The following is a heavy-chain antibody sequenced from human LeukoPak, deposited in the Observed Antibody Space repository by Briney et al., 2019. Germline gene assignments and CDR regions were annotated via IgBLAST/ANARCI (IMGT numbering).Heavy chain of an antibody. CDR3: ARDLLGRYGSGSYD. CDR1: GFTVSSNY. V-gene: IGHV3-66*01. D-gene: IGHD3-10*01. Sequence: GGSLRLSCAASGFTVSSNYMSWVRQAPGKGLEWVLVIYSGGSTYYADSVKGRFTISRDNSKNTLYLQMNSLRAEDTAVYYCARDLLGRYGSGSYDWGQGTLVTVSS. J-gene: IGHJ4*02. CDR2: IYSGGST.